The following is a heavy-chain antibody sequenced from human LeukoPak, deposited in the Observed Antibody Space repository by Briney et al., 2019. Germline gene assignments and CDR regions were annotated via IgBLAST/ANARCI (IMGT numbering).Heavy chain of an antibody. CDR1: GFSFISYG. J-gene: IGHJ4*02. CDR3: ARDLWNFYDSSGYYRDFDY. V-gene: IGHV1-18*01. Sequence: ASVKVSCKASGFSFISYGFSWVRQAPGQGLEWVGWIGGYDGDRHYAQQFQGRVTITTDTSTSTAYMELRSLGSDDTAVYYCARDLWNFYDSSGYYRDFDYWGQGTLVTVSS. CDR2: IGGYDGDR. D-gene: IGHD3-22*01.